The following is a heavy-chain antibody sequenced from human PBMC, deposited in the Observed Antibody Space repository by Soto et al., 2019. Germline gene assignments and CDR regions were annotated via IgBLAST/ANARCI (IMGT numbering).Heavy chain of an antibody. CDR3: AKRMYNDMRSGMDV. Sequence: EVQLLESGGGLGQPGGSLRLSCEASGFTFSSYAMSWGRQAPGKGLEWVAGISGSGGSTYYADSVRGRFTISRDNSKNTVYLQMNSLRVEDRAVYYCAKRMYNDMRSGMDVWGQGATVTVSS. D-gene: IGHD1-1*01. CDR2: ISGSGGST. V-gene: IGHV3-23*01. CDR1: GFTFSSYA. J-gene: IGHJ6*02.